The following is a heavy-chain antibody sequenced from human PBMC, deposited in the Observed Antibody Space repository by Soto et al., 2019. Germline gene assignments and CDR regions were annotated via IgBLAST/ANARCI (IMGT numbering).Heavy chain of an antibody. V-gene: IGHV3-30*18. Sequence: GGSLRLSCAASGFTFSSYGMHWVRQAPGKGLEWVAVISYDGSNKYYADSVKGRFTISRDNSKNTLYLQMNSLRAEDTAVYYCAKVLRGAFDIWGQGTMVTVSS. CDR2: ISYDGSNK. CDR3: AKVLRGAFDI. J-gene: IGHJ3*02. CDR1: GFTFSSYG.